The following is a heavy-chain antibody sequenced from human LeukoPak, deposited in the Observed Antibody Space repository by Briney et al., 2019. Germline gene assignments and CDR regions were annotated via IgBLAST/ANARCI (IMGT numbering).Heavy chain of an antibody. D-gene: IGHD2-2*01. Sequence: ASVKVSCKASGYTFTSYGISWVRQAPGQGLEWMGWIRVYNGDTNYAQKLQGRVTMTTDTSTSTAYMELRSLRSDDTAVYYCARVVVVVPAAPDYYYYMDVWGKGTTVTVSS. J-gene: IGHJ6*03. CDR3: ARVVVVVPAAPDYYYYMDV. CDR1: GYTFTSYG. V-gene: IGHV1-18*01. CDR2: IRVYNGDT.